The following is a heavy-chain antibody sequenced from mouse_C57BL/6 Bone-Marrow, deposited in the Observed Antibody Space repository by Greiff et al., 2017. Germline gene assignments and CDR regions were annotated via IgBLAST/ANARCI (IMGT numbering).Heavy chain of an antibody. V-gene: IGHV1-26*01. J-gene: IGHJ2*01. CDR3: ARGVLRR. CDR1: GYTFTDYY. D-gene: IGHD1-2*01. CDR2: INPNNGGT. Sequence: EVKLQQSGPELVKPGASVKISCKASGYTFTDYYMNWVKQSHGKSLEWIGDINPNNGGTSYNQKFKGKATLTVDKSSSTAYMELRSLTSEDSAVYYCARGVLRRWGQGTTLTVSS.